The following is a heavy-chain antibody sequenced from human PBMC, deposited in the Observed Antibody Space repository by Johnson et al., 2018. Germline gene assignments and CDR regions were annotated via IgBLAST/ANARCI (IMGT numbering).Heavy chain of an antibody. Sequence: QLVQSGGGVVQPGRSLRLSCAASGFTFSSYGMHWVRQAPGKGLEWVAVIWYDGSNKYYADSVKGRFTISRDNSKNTLYLQMNSLKTEDTAVYYCTREHTAMVTGYHYHYRDGWGKGTTVTVSS. CDR1: GFTFSSYG. V-gene: IGHV3-33*01. D-gene: IGHD5-18*01. CDR3: TREHTAMVTGYHYHYRDG. J-gene: IGHJ6*03. CDR2: IWYDGSNK.